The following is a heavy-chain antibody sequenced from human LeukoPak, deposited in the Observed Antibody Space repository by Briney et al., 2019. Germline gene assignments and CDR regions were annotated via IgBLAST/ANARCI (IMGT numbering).Heavy chain of an antibody. V-gene: IGHV5-51*01. D-gene: IGHD3-16*01. Sequence: GESLKISCKGSGYSFTSYWLGWVRQMPGKGLEWMGIIYPGDSDTRYSPSFQGQVTISADKSISTAYLQWSSLKASDTAMYYCARDPLYSNYNYGMDVWGQGTTVTVSS. J-gene: IGHJ6*02. CDR1: GYSFTSYW. CDR2: IYPGDSDT. CDR3: ARDPLYSNYNYGMDV.